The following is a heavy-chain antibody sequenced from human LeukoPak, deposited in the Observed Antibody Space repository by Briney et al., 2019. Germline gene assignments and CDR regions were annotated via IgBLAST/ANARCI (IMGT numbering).Heavy chain of an antibody. V-gene: IGHV4-59*01. CDR2: IYYNGST. CDR1: GGSISSYY. Sequence: SETLSLTCTVSGGSISSYYWSWIRQPPGKGLEWIGYIYYNGSTNYNPSLKSRVTISVDTSKNQFSLKLSSVTAADTAVYYCARTPYYDFSSWFDPWGQGTLVTVSS. CDR3: ARTPYYDFSSWFDP. D-gene: IGHD3-3*01. J-gene: IGHJ5*02.